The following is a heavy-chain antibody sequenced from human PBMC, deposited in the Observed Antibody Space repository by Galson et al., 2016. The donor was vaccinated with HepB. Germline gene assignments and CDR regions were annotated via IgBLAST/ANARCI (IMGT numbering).Heavy chain of an antibody. V-gene: IGHV5-51*01. CDR1: GYSFTNYW. CDR3: ALSGGYGYHGTDFDY. D-gene: IGHD6-25*01. J-gene: IGHJ4*02. Sequence: QSGAEVKMPGESLRISCKGSGYSFTNYWIAWVRQMPGKGLEWMGIIYPGDSDPRYSPSFQGQVTISADKSIRTAYLQWNSLKASDTAMYYCALSGGYGYHGTDFDYWGQGTLVKVSS. CDR2: IYPGDSDP.